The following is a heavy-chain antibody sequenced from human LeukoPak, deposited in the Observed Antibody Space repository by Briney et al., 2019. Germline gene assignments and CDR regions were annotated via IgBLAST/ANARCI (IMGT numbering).Heavy chain of an antibody. CDR1: GGSISSYY. CDR2: IYTSGST. CDR3: ARHRNEAIYYYLYMDV. D-gene: IGHD1-1*01. V-gene: IGHV4-4*09. J-gene: IGHJ6*03. Sequence: SETLSLTCTVSGGSISSYYWSWLRQPPGKGLEWIGYIYTSGSTNYNPSLKSRVTISVDTSKNQFSLKLSSVTAADTAVYYCARHRNEAIYYYLYMDVWGKGTTVTVSS.